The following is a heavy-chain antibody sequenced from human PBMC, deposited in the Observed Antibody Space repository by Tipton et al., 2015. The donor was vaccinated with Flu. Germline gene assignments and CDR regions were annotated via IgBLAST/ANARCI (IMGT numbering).Heavy chain of an antibody. CDR3: TTYYDFWSGYYMIDYYYYGMDV. D-gene: IGHD3-3*01. CDR2: IRSKAYGGTT. V-gene: IGHV3-49*04. CDR1: GFTFGDYA. J-gene: IGHJ6*02. Sequence: SLRLSCPASGFTFGDYAMSWVRQAPGKGLEWVGFIRSKAYGGTTEYAASVKGRFTISRDDSKSIAYLQMNSLKTEDTAVYYCTTYYDFWSGYYMIDYYYYGMDVWGQGTTVTVSS.